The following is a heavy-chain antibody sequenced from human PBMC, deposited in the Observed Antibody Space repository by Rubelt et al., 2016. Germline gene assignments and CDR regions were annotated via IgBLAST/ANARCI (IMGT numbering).Heavy chain of an antibody. J-gene: IGHJ4*02. CDR2: ISAYNGNT. CDR1: GYTFSTYG. Sequence: QVQLVQSGAEVKKPGASVKVSCKASGYTFSTYGISWVRQAPGQGLEWMGWISAYNGNTDYAQRVQGRVTLTTETSTSTAYMELRSLRSDDAAVYYCARRPRKWFYFDYWGQGALVTVSS. D-gene: IGHD3-22*01. CDR3: ARRPRKWFYFDY. V-gene: IGHV1-18*04.